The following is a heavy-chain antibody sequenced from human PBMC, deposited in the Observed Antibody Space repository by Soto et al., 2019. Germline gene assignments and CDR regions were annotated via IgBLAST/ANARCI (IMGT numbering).Heavy chain of an antibody. CDR1: GYSFTSYW. D-gene: IGHD6-13*01. CDR3: GRPSVAAARVGAFDI. J-gene: IGHJ3*02. CDR2: IYPGDSDT. Sequence: GESLKISCKGSGYSFTSYWIGWVRQMPGKGLEWMGIIYPGDSDTRYSPSFQGQVTISADKSISTAYLQWSSLKASDTAMYYCGRPSVAAARVGAFDIWGQGTMVTVSS. V-gene: IGHV5-51*01.